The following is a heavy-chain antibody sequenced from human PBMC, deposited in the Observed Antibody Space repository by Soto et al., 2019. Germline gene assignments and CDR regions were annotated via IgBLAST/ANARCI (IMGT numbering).Heavy chain of an antibody. CDR2: ISSSSTNTI. D-gene: IGHD2-15*01. CDR1: GFTFSDYY. J-gene: IGHJ6*02. V-gene: IGHV3-11*01. CDR3: ARSSATPNGWWGFGLDV. Sequence: QVQLVESGGGLVKPGGSLRLSCAASGFTFSDYYMTWIRQAPGKGLEWVSYISSSSTNTINYADSVKGRFTISRDNAKNSLYLQINSLGAEDTAVYYCARSSATPNGWWGFGLDVWGQGTSVIVSS.